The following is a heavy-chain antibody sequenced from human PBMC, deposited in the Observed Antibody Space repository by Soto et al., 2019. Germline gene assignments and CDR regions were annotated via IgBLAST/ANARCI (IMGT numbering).Heavy chain of an antibody. CDR3: ARGWNDFPH. J-gene: IGHJ4*02. Sequence: GGSLRLSCAASGFTFSSYAMHWVRQAPGKGLEWVAVISYDGSNKYYADSVKGRFTISRDNSKNTLYLQMNSLRAEDTAVYYCARGWNDFPHWGQGTLVTVSS. CDR2: ISYDGSNK. D-gene: IGHD1-1*01. V-gene: IGHV3-30-3*01. CDR1: GFTFSSYA.